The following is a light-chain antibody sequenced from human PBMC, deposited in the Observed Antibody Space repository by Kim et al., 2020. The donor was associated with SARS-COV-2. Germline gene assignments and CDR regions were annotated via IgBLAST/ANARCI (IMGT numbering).Light chain of an antibody. V-gene: IGKV1-39*01. CDR1: QSIATY. J-gene: IGKJ4*01. Sequence: ASVGDRVTITCRASQSIATYLNWYQQKRGKAPKLLISVASTLQSGVSSRFSGSGSGTEFTLTIRRLQPEDFATYYCQQSYDIPLAFGGGTKLEI. CDR2: VAS. CDR3: QQSYDIPLA.